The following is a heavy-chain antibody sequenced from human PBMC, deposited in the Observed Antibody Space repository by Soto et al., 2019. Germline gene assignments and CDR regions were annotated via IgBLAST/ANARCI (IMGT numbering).Heavy chain of an antibody. CDR3: VKDGLTSIFVQVYAGVVI. V-gene: IGHV3-9*01. CDR2: ISWNSGIL. Sequence: EVQLVESGGDLVQPGRSLRLSCAASGFTFDDYPMHWVRQAPGKGLEWVSGISWNSGILGYADSVRGRFSISRDNAKKSLYLQMNGLRPEDTALYFCVKDGLTSIFVQVYAGVVIWGRGTMVTVSS. D-gene: IGHD3-3*01. CDR1: GFTFDDYP. J-gene: IGHJ3*02.